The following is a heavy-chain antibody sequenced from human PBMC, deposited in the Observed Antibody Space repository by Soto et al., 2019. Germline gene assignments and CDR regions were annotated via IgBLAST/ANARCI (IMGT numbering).Heavy chain of an antibody. V-gene: IGHV5-51*01. CDR3: ARQQAGSHYYDYGMDV. Sequence: GESLKISCKGSGYSFTSYWIGWVRQMPGKGLEWMGIIYPGDSDTRYSPSFQGQVTISADKSISTAYLQWSSLKASETAMYYCARQQAGSHYYDYGMDVWGQGTTVTSP. CDR2: IYPGDSDT. D-gene: IGHD6-19*01. CDR1: GYSFTSYW. J-gene: IGHJ6*02.